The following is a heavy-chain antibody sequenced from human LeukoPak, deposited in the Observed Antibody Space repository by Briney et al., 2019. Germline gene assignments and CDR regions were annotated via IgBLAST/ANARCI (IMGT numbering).Heavy chain of an antibody. Sequence: SETLSLTCAVYGGSFSGYYWSWIRQPPGKGLEWIGEINRSGSTNYNPSLKGRVTISVDTSKNQFSLKLSSVTAADTAVYYCAREDFDPWGQGTLVTVSS. CDR1: GGSFSGYY. V-gene: IGHV4-34*01. J-gene: IGHJ5*02. CDR2: INRSGST. CDR3: AREDFDP.